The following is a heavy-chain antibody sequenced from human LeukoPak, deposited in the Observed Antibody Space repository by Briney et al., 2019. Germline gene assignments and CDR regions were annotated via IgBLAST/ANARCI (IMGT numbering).Heavy chain of an antibody. CDR2: MNPNSGNT. J-gene: IGHJ4*02. CDR1: GYTFISSD. V-gene: IGHV1-8*01. D-gene: IGHD3-3*01. Sequence: ASVKVSCKASGYTFISSDIHWVRQATGQGLEWMGWMNPNSGNTGYAQKFQGRVTITRNTSISTAYMELSSLRSDDTAVYYCARYDDPDYDSLSGHDFWGQGTLVSVSS. CDR3: ARYDDPDYDSLSGHDF.